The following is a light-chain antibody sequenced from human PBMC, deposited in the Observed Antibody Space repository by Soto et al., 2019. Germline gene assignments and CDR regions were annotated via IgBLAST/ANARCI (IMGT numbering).Light chain of an antibody. CDR2: AAS. Sequence: IQMTQSPSYLSASVGDRLSITCRASQVITNDLGWYQQKPGKAPKRLIYAASTLQSGVPSRFSGSGSGTEFTLTISSLQTDDFATYYCQQYSTYPLTFGGGTKVDIK. J-gene: IGKJ4*01. CDR3: QQYSTYPLT. CDR1: QVITND. V-gene: IGKV1-17*01.